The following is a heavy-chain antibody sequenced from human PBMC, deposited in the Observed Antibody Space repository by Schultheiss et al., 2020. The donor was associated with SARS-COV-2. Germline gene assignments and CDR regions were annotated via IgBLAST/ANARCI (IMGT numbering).Heavy chain of an antibody. Sequence: GGSLRLSCAASGFTFSSYGMHWVRQAPGKGLEWVAVIWYDGSNKYYADSVKGRFTISRDDSKNTLYLQMNSLKTEDTAVYYCTTDRGIMITFGGVIVADYWGQGTLVTVSS. V-gene: IGHV3-33*08. D-gene: IGHD3-16*02. J-gene: IGHJ4*02. CDR2: IWYDGSNK. CDR3: TTDRGIMITFGGVIVADY. CDR1: GFTFSSYG.